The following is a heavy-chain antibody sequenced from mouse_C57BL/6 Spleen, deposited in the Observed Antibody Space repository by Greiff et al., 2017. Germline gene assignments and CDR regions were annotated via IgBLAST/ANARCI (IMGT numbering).Heavy chain of an antibody. Sequence: VQLQESGAELARPGASVTLSCKASGYTFTSYGISWVKQRTGQGLEWIGEIYPRSGNTYYNEKFKGKATLTADKSSSTAYMELRSLTSEDSAVYFCARGRGSSYDWYFDVWGTGTTVTVSS. CDR1: GYTFTSYG. V-gene: IGHV1-81*01. J-gene: IGHJ1*03. CDR2: IYPRSGNT. CDR3: ARGRGSSYDWYFDV. D-gene: IGHD1-1*01.